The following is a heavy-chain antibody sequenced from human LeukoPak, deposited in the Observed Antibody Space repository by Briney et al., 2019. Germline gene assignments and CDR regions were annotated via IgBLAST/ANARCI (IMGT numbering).Heavy chain of an antibody. Sequence: GGSLRLSCAVSGFTFSNYAMSWVRQAPGKGLEWVSAISPSGGNTYSADSVKGRFTISGDNSKNTLYLQMNSLRAEDTAVYYCAKDRKDYYYPFDYWGQGTLVTVSS. V-gene: IGHV3-23*01. CDR1: GFTFSNYA. CDR2: ISPSGGNT. J-gene: IGHJ4*02. CDR3: AKDRKDYYYPFDY. D-gene: IGHD3-22*01.